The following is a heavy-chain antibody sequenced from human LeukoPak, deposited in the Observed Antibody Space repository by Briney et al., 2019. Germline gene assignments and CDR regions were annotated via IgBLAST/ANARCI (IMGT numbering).Heavy chain of an antibody. CDR3: ARLSRYSRAFDI. J-gene: IGHJ3*02. CDR2: INHSGST. V-gene: IGHV4-34*01. Sequence: PSETLSLTCAVYGGSFSGYYSSWIRQPPGKGLEWIGEINHSGSTNYNPSLKSRVTISVDTSKNQFSLKLSSVTAADTAVYYCARLSRYSRAFDIWGQGTMVTVSS. D-gene: IGHD2-21*01. CDR1: GGSFSGYY.